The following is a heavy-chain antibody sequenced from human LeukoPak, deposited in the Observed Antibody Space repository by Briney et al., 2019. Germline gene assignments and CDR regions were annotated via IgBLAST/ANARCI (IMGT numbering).Heavy chain of an antibody. CDR1: GYTFTSYA. CDR2: INAGNGST. V-gene: IGHV1-3*01. Sequence: GASVKVSCKASGYTFTSYAMHWVRQAPGQRLEWMGWINAGNGSTKYSQKFQGRVTITRDTSASTAYMELSSLRSEDTAVYYCARSYYYDYWGQGTLVTVSS. D-gene: IGHD3-22*01. J-gene: IGHJ4*02. CDR3: ARSYYYDY.